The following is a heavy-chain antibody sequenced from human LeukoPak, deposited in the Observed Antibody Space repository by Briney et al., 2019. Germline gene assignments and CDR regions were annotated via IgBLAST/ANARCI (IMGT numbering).Heavy chain of an antibody. V-gene: IGHV3-23*01. CDR2: ISGSGDNT. CDR3: ATGSGT. J-gene: IGHJ5*02. Sequence: GGSLRLSCAASGFTFSIYAMNWVRQVPGKGPEWVSGISGSGDNTYYADSVKGRFTISRDNSKNTLYLQMNSLRAEDTAVYYCATGSGTWGQGTRVTVSS. CDR1: GFTFSIYA.